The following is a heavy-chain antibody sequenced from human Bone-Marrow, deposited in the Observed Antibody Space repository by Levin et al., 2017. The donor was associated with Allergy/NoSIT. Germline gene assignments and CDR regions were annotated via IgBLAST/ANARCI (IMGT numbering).Heavy chain of an antibody. CDR3: ARGGSYGDYWYFDL. V-gene: IGHV3-53*01. Sequence: PGGSLRLSCVASGFTISSKYMSWVRQAPGKGLEWVSFIYAGGSTYYADSVKGRFTISRDNSKNTLYLQMNNLRPDDTAVYYCARGGSYGDYWYFDLWGRGTLVTVSS. D-gene: IGHD4-17*01. J-gene: IGHJ2*01. CDR1: GFTISSKY. CDR2: IYAGGST.